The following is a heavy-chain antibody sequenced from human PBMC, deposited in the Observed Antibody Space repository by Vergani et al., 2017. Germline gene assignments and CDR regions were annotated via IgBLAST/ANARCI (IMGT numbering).Heavy chain of an antibody. CDR3: ARDGGEYDKDALDV. J-gene: IGHJ3*01. CDR2: IYTSGAT. Sequence: QVQLQESGPGLVKPSETLSLTCTVSGGSISSYYWSWIRQPAGKGLEWIGRIYTSGATNYNPSLRSRAIMSVDASKKQFSLKLTSVTAADTAGYYCARDGGEYDKDALDVWGQGTKVTVTS. D-gene: IGHD2-21*01. CDR1: GGSISSYY. V-gene: IGHV4-4*07.